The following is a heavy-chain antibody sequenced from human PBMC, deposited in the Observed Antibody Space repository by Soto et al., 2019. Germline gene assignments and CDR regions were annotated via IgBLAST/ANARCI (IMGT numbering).Heavy chain of an antibody. CDR1: GFSLSTTGEG. D-gene: IGHD1-26*01. Sequence: QITLKEAGPTLVNPTQTLPLTSTFSGFSLSTTGEGVFWIRQPPGKAPEWLALVHWNDDKRYSPSLRPRLTIRNDTSRNQVDLSLTNLDPMETGAYYCAHSCPGATIPDYNGLDVWGQGTTFSVSS. J-gene: IGHJ6*02. CDR3: AHSCPGATIPDYNGLDV. V-gene: IGHV2-5*01. CDR2: VHWNDDK.